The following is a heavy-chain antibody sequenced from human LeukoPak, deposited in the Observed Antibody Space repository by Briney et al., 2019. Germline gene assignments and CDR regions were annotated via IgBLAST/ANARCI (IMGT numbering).Heavy chain of an antibody. D-gene: IGHD1-20*01. CDR2: ISAYNGDT. Sequence: ASVKVSCKASGYTFSAYGISWVRQAPGQGPEWMGWISAYNGDTKYAQNFQARVTMTTDTSTATAYMELRGLTSDDTAVYFCARGGYNWNEGFGWDYCYYYMDVWGQGSTVIVSS. J-gene: IGHJ6*03. CDR1: GYTFSAYG. V-gene: IGHV1-18*01. CDR3: ARGGYNWNEGFGWDYCYYYMDV.